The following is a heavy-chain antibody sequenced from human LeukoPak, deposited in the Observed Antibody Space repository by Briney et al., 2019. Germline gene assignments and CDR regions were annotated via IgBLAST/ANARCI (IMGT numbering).Heavy chain of an antibody. J-gene: IGHJ4*02. CDR2: IYYSGST. D-gene: IGHD2-15*01. CDR3: ASLYCSGGICYSGLVSADC. V-gene: IGHV4-39*01. Sequence: SESLSLTCTVSGDSISSSSNYWGWIRPPPGKGLEWVGNIYYSGSTYYNPSLRSVLTISQATSKHQFPLTLSSVTAEDTAVYFCASLYCSGGICYSGLVSADCWGRGTLVTV. CDR1: GDSISSSSNY.